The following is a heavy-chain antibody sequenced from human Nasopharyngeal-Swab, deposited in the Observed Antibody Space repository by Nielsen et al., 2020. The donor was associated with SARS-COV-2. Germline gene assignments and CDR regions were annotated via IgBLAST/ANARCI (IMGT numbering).Heavy chain of an antibody. J-gene: IGHJ3*02. D-gene: IGHD1-26*01. V-gene: IGHV3-30-3*01. Sequence: WIRQPPGKGLEWVAVISYDGINKYYADSVKGRFTISRDNSKNTLYLQMNSLRAEDTAVYYCVRDDDSGSYSDAFDIWGQGTMVTVSS. CDR2: ISYDGINK. CDR3: VRDDDSGSYSDAFDI.